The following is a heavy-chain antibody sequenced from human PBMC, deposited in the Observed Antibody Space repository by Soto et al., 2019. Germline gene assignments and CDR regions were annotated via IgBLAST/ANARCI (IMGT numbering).Heavy chain of an antibody. Sequence: ASVKVSCKASGYTFTSYYMHWVRQAPGQGLEWMGIINPSGGSTSYAQKFQGRVTMTRDTSTSTVYMELSSLRSEDTAVYYCARPGHNMARGVIHTNPFDYWGQGTLVTVSS. CDR1: GYTFTSYY. V-gene: IGHV1-46*03. CDR3: ARPGHNMARGVIHTNPFDY. D-gene: IGHD3-10*01. J-gene: IGHJ4*02. CDR2: INPSGGST.